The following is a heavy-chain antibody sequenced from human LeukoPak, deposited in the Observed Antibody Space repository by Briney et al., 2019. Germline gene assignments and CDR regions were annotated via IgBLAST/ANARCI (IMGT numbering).Heavy chain of an antibody. V-gene: IGHV3-30*02. CDR2: IRYDGSNK. Sequence: RPGGSLRLSCAASGFTFSSYGMHWVRQAPGKGLEWVAFIRYDGSNKYYADSVKGRFTISRDNSKNTLYLQMNSLRAEDTAVYYCAKALGYYDFWSGYYSKDSPDYWGQGTLVTVSS. D-gene: IGHD3-3*01. CDR3: AKALGYYDFWSGYYSKDSPDY. CDR1: GFTFSSYG. J-gene: IGHJ4*02.